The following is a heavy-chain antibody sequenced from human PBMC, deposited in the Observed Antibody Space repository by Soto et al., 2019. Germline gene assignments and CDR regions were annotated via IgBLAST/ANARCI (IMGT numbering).Heavy chain of an antibody. CDR2: ILYSGKT. J-gene: IGHJ5*02. CDR3: ARSYTLSLWPAPNWFDP. V-gene: IGHV4-31*02. CDR1: GGSMNSASYY. Sequence: PSETLSLTCTVSGGSMNSASYYWTWIRQHPGKGLEWIGYILYSGKTYYNTSLKSRVVISVDTSRRHISLDLNSVTAADTAVYYCARSYTLSLWPAPNWFDPWGQGTLVTVSS. D-gene: IGHD2-2*02.